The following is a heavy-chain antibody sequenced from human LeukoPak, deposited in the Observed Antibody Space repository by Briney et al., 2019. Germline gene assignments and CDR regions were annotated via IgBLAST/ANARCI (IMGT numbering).Heavy chain of an antibody. J-gene: IGHJ6*02. V-gene: IGHV4-39*07. CDR3: ARDILTSYGMDV. Sequence: SETLSLTCTVSGGSISSSSYYWGWIRQPPGKGLEWIGSIYYSGSTYYNPSLKSRVTISVDTSKNQFSLKLSSVTAADTAVYYCARDILTSYGMDVWGQGTTVTVSS. CDR2: IYYSGST. D-gene: IGHD3-9*01. CDR1: GGSISSSSYY.